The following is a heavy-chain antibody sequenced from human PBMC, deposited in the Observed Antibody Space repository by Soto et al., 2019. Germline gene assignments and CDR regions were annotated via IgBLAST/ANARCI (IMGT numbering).Heavy chain of an antibody. Sequence: SETLSLTCTVSGGSISSGDYYWRWIRQPPGKGLEWIGYIYYSGSTYYNPSLKSRVTISVDTSKNQFSLKLSSVTAADTAVYYCAGAAVVAGTNWFDPWGQGTLVTVSS. J-gene: IGHJ5*02. CDR3: AGAAVVAGTNWFDP. CDR2: IYYSGST. CDR1: GGSISSGDYY. V-gene: IGHV4-30-4*01. D-gene: IGHD2-15*01.